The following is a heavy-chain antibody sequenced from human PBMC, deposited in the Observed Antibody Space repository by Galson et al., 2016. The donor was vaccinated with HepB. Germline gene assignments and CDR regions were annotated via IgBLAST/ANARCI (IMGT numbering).Heavy chain of an antibody. Sequence: TLSLTCTVSDDSISSTRYYWSWIRQPARKGLEWIGRMSTSVTTNYNPSLPSRVIISVDTSKNQFSLNLNSVTAADTAVYYCARDPPGFGNYFDYWGQGTLVSVSS. CDR3: ARDPPGFGNYFDY. CDR2: MSTSVTT. D-gene: IGHD3-16*01. J-gene: IGHJ4*02. CDR1: DDSISSTRYY. V-gene: IGHV4-61*02.